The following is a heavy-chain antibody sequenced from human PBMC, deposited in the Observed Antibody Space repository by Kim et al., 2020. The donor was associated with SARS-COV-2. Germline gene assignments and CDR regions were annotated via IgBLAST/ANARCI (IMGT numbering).Heavy chain of an antibody. D-gene: IGHD2-15*01. CDR3: ARVVDIVVVVAATGPDY. V-gene: IGHV3-21*01. J-gene: IGHJ4*02. Sequence: VKGRFTISRDNARNSLYLQMNSLRAEDTAVYYCARVVDIVVVVAATGPDYWGQGTLVTVSS.